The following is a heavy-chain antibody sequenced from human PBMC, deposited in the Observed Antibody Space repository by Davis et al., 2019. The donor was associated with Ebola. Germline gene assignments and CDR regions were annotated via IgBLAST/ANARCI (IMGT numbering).Heavy chain of an antibody. CDR2: TYYTSKWFN. Sequence: LRLSCALSGDTVSGSNGAWNWLRQSPSRGLEWLGRTYYTSKWFNDYAVSVKGRITVNADTSKNQFSLQLNSVTPEDTALYYCTRGWLRGGMDVWGEGTTVTV. CDR1: GDTVSGSNGA. D-gene: IGHD5-18*01. CDR3: TRGWLRGGMDV. J-gene: IGHJ6*02. V-gene: IGHV6-1*01.